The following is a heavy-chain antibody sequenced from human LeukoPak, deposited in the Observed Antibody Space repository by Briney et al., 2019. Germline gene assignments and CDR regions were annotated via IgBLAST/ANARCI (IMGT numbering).Heavy chain of an antibody. CDR2: IYYSGST. V-gene: IGHV4-59*01. Sequence: SETLSLTCTVSGGSISSYYWSWIRQPPGKGLEWIGYIYYSGSTNYNPSLKSRVTISVDTSKNQFSLRLTSVTAADTAVYYCASGAYSFYYMDVWGKGTTVTISS. D-gene: IGHD5-18*01. J-gene: IGHJ6*03. CDR1: GGSISSYY. CDR3: ASGAYSFYYMDV.